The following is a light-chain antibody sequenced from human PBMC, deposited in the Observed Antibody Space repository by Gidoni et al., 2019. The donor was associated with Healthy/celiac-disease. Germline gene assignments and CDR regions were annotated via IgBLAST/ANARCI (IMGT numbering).Light chain of an antibody. CDR1: KFGDKY. Sequence: SYELTQPPSVSVSPVQTASITCSGVKFGDKYACWYQQKPGQSPVLFIYKDSKRPSGIPERFSGSNSGNTATLTISGTQAMDEADYYCQAWDSSTVVFGGGTKLTVL. V-gene: IGLV3-1*01. CDR2: KDS. J-gene: IGLJ2*01. CDR3: QAWDSSTVV.